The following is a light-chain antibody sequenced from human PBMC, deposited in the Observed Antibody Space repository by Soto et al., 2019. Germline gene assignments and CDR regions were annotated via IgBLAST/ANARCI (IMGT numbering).Light chain of an antibody. CDR1: SSDVGSYNL. V-gene: IGLV2-23*01. Sequence: QSALTQPASVSGSPGQSITISCTETSSDVGSYNLVSWYQQHPGKAPKLMIYEGSKRPSGVSNRFSGSKSGNTASLTISGLQAEDEADYYCRSYAGSSTPYVFGTGTKVTVL. J-gene: IGLJ1*01. CDR3: RSYAGSSTPYV. CDR2: EGS.